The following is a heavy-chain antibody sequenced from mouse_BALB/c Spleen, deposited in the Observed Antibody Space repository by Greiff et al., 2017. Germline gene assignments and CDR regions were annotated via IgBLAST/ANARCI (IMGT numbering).Heavy chain of an antibody. CDR1: GYAFSSSW. J-gene: IGHJ4*01. CDR2: IYPGDGDT. Sequence: QVQLQQSGPELVKPGASVKISCKASGYAFSSSWMNWVKQRPGQGLEWIGRIYPGDGDTNYNGKFKGKATLTADKSSSTAYMQLSSLTSVDSAVYFCARVGRPLYAMDYWGQGTSVTVSS. CDR3: ARVGRPLYAMDY. D-gene: IGHD3-1*01. V-gene: IGHV1-82*01.